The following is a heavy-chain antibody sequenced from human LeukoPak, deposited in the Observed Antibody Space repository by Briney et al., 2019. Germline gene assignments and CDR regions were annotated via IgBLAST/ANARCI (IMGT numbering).Heavy chain of an antibody. CDR2: IKQDGSEK. D-gene: IGHD3-10*01. CDR1: GFTFSSYW. CDR3: ARESRHYGSGTPLDY. J-gene: IGHJ4*02. V-gene: IGHV3-7*03. Sequence: GGSLRLSCAASGFTFSSYWMSWVRQAPGKGLEWVANIKQDGSEKYYVDSVKGRFTISRDNAKNSLYLQMNSLRAEDTAVYYCARESRHYGSGTPLDYWGQGTLVTVSS.